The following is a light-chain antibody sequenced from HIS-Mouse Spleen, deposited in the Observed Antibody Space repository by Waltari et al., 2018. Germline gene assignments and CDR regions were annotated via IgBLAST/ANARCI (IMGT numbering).Light chain of an antibody. J-gene: IGLJ3*02. CDR2: RNN. V-gene: IGLV1-47*01. CDR3: AAWDDSLSGWV. CDR1: SSNIGSNY. Sequence: QSVLTQPPSASGTPGQRVTISCSGSSSNIGSNYVYWYQQHPGTAPKLLVYRNNQRPSGVPARFSGSRSGTSASLAISGLRSEDEADYYCAAWDDSLSGWVFGGGTKLTVL.